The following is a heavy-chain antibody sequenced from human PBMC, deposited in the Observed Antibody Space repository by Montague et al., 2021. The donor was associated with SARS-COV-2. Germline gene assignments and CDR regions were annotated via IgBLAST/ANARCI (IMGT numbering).Heavy chain of an antibody. Sequence: RLSCSASGFTFSSYGMHWVRQAPGKGLEWVAVIWYDGSNKYYADSVKGRFTISRDNSKNTLYLQMNSLRAEDTAVYYCARDVYYNDSSGYYYGRYYYYGMDVWGQGTTVTVSS. CDR2: IWYDGSNK. V-gene: IGHV3-33*01. CDR3: ARDVYYNDSSGYYYGRYYYYGMDV. CDR1: GFTFSSYG. J-gene: IGHJ6*02. D-gene: IGHD3-22*01.